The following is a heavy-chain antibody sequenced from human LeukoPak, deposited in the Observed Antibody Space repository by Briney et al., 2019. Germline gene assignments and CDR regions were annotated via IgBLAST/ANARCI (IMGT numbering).Heavy chain of an antibody. V-gene: IGHV3-21*01. CDR2: ISSSSSNI. CDR3: ARDPSSGTANWLDP. Sequence: GGSLRLSCAASGFTFSSYSMNWVRQAPGKGLEWVSTISSSSSNIYYADSVKGRFTISRDNARNSLYLQMNSLRAEDTAVYYCARDPSSGTANWLDPWGQGTLVTVSS. D-gene: IGHD3-22*01. J-gene: IGHJ5*02. CDR1: GFTFSSYS.